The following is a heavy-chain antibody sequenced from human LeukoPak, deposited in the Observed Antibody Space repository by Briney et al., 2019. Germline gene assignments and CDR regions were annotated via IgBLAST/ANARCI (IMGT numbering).Heavy chain of an antibody. Sequence: ASVKVSCKASGYTFTGYYMHWVRQAPGQGLEWMGWINPNSGGTNYAQKFQGWVTMTRDTSISTAYMELSRLRSDDTAVYYCARDRGYCSSTSCESYYYGMDVWGQGTTVTVSS. CDR3: ARDRGYCSSTSCESYYYGMDV. CDR1: GYTFTGYY. V-gene: IGHV1-2*04. CDR2: INPNSGGT. J-gene: IGHJ6*02. D-gene: IGHD2-2*01.